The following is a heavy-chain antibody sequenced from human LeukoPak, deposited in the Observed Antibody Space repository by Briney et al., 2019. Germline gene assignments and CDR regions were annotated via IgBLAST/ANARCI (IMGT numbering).Heavy chain of an antibody. J-gene: IGHJ4*02. CDR2: INHSGST. Sequence: SETLSLTGAVSGGSFSGYYWSWIREPPGKGLEWIGEINHSGSTNSNPSLKSQVTISVDTSKNQFSLKLTSVTAADTAVYYCAGDYRGSLDYSGQGTLVTVSS. V-gene: IGHV4-34*01. CDR1: GGSFSGYY. CDR3: AGDYRGSLDY. D-gene: IGHD3-10*01.